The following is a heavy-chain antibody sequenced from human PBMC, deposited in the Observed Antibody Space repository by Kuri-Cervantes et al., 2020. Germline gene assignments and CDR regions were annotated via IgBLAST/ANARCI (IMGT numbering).Heavy chain of an antibody. D-gene: IGHD2-8*01. J-gene: IGHJ5*02. Sequence: LSLTCAASGFTFSNYGMHWVRQAPGKGLEWVALIWYDGSNKLYVDSVKGRLTISRDNSKNTLYLQMNSLRAEDTAVYYCAKDQVYNWFDPWGQGTLVTVSS. CDR2: IWYDGSNK. CDR1: GFTFSNYG. V-gene: IGHV3-33*06. CDR3: AKDQVYNWFDP.